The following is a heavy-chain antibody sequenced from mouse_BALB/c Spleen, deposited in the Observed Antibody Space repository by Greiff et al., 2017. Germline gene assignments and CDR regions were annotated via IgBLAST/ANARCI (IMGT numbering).Heavy chain of an antibody. V-gene: IGHV5-17*02. CDR3: ARGQVLYYYAMDY. D-gene: IGHD6-1*01. Sequence: EVKVVESGGGLVQPGGSRKLSCAASGFTFSSFGMHWVRQAPEKGLEWVAYISSGSSTIYYADTVKGRFTISRDNPKNTLFLQMTSLRSEDTAMYYCARGQVLYYYAMDYWGQGTSVTVSS. CDR1: GFTFSSFG. CDR2: ISSGSSTI. J-gene: IGHJ4*01.